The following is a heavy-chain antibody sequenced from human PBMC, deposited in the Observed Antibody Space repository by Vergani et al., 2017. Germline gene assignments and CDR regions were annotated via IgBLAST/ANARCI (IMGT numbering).Heavy chain of an antibody. D-gene: IGHD3-10*01. J-gene: IGHJ5*02. CDR2: IYYSGST. Sequence: QLQLQESGPGLVKPSETLSLTCTVSGGSISSSSYYWGWLRQPPGKGLEWIGSIYYSGSTYYNPSLKSRVTISVDTSKNQFSLKLSSVTAADTAVYYCARARFSFGESSSGWFDPWGQGTLVTVSS. CDR3: ARARFSFGESSSGWFDP. V-gene: IGHV4-39*07. CDR1: GGSISSSSYY.